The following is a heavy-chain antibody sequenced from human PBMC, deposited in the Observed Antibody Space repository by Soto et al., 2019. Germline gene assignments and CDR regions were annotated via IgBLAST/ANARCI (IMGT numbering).Heavy chain of an antibody. CDR2: ISGSGGST. CDR1: GFTFSSYA. Sequence: GSLRLAGAASGFTFSSYAMSGVRQAAGKGLEWVSAISGSGGSTYYADSVKGRFTISRDNSKNTLYLQMNSLRAEDTAVYYCAKVGNGGAARGRGGYFQHWGQGTLVTVSS. D-gene: IGHD7-27*01. V-gene: IGHV3-23*01. CDR3: AKVGNGGAARGRGGYFQH. J-gene: IGHJ1*01.